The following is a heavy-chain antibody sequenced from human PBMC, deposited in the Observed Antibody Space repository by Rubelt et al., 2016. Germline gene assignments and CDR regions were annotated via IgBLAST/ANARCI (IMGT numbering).Heavy chain of an antibody. CDR3: AHRRRYYDSSGYYRRYYFDY. Sequence: QITLKESGPTLVKPTQTLTLTCTFSGFSLSTSGVGVGWIRQPPEKALEWLALIYWNDDKRYSPSLKSRLTITKDTSKNQVVLTMTNMDPVDTATYYCAHRRRYYDSSGYYRRYYFDYWGQGTLVTVSS. J-gene: IGHJ4*02. CDR2: IYWNDDK. V-gene: IGHV2-5*01. D-gene: IGHD3-22*01. CDR1: GFSLSTSGVG.